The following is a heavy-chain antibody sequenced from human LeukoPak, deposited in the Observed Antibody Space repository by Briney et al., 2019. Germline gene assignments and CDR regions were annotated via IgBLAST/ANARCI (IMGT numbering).Heavy chain of an antibody. CDR1: GGLISSGSYY. Sequence: SQTLSLTCTVSGGLISSGSYYWSWIRQPAGKGLEWIGRIYSSGSTNYNPALRSRLTISVDTSKNQFSLKLSSVTAADTAVYYCARTRSYLNYYYYYYMDVWGKGTTVSVSS. CDR2: IYSSGST. V-gene: IGHV4-61*02. J-gene: IGHJ6*03. D-gene: IGHD1-26*01. CDR3: ARTRSYLNYYYYYYMDV.